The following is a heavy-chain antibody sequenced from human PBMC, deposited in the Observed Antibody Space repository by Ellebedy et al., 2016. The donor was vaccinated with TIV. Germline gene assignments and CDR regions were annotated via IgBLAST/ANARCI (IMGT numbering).Heavy chain of an antibody. V-gene: IGHV1-69*06. CDR2: IIPIFGTA. CDR1: GGTFSSYA. J-gene: IGHJ6*02. Sequence: SVKVSXXASGGTFSSYAISWVRQAPGQGLEWMGGIIPIFGTANYAQKFKGRVTITADKSTSTAYMELSSLRSEDTAVYYCARGLLDIVAVPAAKSYYYGMDVWGQGTTVTVSS. CDR3: ARGLLDIVAVPAAKSYYYGMDV. D-gene: IGHD2-2*01.